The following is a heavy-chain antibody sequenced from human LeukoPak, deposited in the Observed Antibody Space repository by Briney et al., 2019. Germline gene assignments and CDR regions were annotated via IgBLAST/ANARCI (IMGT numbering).Heavy chain of an antibody. CDR2: ISSSSNYI. J-gene: IGHJ5*02. Sequence: GGALRVSRVASLFTFSSYSMNLGRQAPGPGRECGSSISSSSNYIYYAHSVKGRFTISRDNDKNSLSLQLTSMRAEDTAVHYCTRSGKTGTTRWFDPWGQGTLVTVPS. D-gene: IGHD1-1*01. V-gene: IGHV3-21*01. CDR3: TRSGKTGTTRWFDP. CDR1: LFTFSSYS.